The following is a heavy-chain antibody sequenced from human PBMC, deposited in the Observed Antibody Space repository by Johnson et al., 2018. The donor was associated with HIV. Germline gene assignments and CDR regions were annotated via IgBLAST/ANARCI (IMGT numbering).Heavy chain of an antibody. D-gene: IGHD6-19*01. CDR3: AKDERAGQWLVLAFDI. CDR1: GFTFSSYA. Sequence: QMLLVESGGGVVQPGRSLRLSCAASGFTFSSYAMHWVRQAPGKGLEWVAVISYDGSNKYYADSVNGRFTISRDNSKNTLYLQMNSLRAEDTAVYYCAKDERAGQWLVLAFDIWGQGTMVTVSS. CDR2: ISYDGSNK. V-gene: IGHV3-30*04. J-gene: IGHJ3*02.